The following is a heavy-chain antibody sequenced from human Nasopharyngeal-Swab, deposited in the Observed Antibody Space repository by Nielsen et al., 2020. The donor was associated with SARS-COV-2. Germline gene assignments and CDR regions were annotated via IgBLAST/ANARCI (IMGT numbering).Heavy chain of an antibody. CDR1: GFTFNYFG. Sequence: GESLKISCPASGFTFNYFGMHWVRQAPGRGLEWVAFISYEGSIRNYIDSVKGRFTVSRDSSKNTVYLQMNSLRPDDTAVYFCAKSMAYFQLSGTYNLDFWGQGTLVTVSS. D-gene: IGHD2-21*01. J-gene: IGHJ4*02. CDR2: ISYEGSIR. CDR3: AKSMAYFQLSGTYNLDF. V-gene: IGHV3-30*18.